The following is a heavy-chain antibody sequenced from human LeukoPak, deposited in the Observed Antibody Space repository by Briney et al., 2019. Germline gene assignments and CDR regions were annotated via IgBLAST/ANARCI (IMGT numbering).Heavy chain of an antibody. Sequence: GGSLRLSCAAFGFTVRSDDMNWVRQAPGKGLEWVSILDSDGSPSYADSVKGRFTISRDNSKNTLDLQMNSLRAEDTAVYYCVSFYETYWGRGTLVTVSS. J-gene: IGHJ4*02. CDR1: GFTVRSDD. CDR2: LDSDGSP. D-gene: IGHD2-2*01. CDR3: VSFYETY. V-gene: IGHV3-53*01.